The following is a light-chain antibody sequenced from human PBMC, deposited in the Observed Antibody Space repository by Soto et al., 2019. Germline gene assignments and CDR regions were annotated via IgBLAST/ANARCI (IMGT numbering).Light chain of an antibody. CDR3: QQYGSSPTWT. CDR2: GAS. CDR1: QSVTSN. J-gene: IGKJ1*01. V-gene: IGKV3-20*01. Sequence: EIVMTQSPATLSVSPGGTATLSCRASQSVTSNLAWYQQKPGQAPRLLIYGASTRATGIPDRFSGSGSGTDFTLTISRLEPEDSAVYYCQQYGSSPTWTSGQWTTVDIK.